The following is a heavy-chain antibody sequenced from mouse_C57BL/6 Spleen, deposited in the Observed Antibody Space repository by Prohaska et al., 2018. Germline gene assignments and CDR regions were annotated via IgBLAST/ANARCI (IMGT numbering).Heavy chain of an antibody. Sequence: YNQKFKDKATLTVDKSSSTAYMQLSSLTSEDSAVYYCARGDYGNYYAMDYWGQGTSVTVSS. D-gene: IGHD2-1*01. CDR3: ARGDYGNYYAMDY. J-gene: IGHJ4*01. V-gene: IGHV1-52*01.